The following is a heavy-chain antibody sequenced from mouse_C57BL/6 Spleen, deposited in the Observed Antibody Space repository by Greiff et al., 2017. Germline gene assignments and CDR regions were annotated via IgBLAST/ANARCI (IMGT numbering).Heavy chain of an antibody. CDR2: ISSGSSTT. J-gene: IGHJ2*01. D-gene: IGHD2-13*01. CDR1: GFTFSDYG. CDR3: ARGGTTFDY. V-gene: IGHV5-17*01. Sequence: EVKLEESGGGLVKPGGSLKLSCAASGFTFSDYGMHWVRQAPEKGLEWVAYISSGSSTTYYADTVKGRFTISRDNAKNTLFLQMTSLRSEDTAMYYCARGGTTFDYWGQGTTLTVSS.